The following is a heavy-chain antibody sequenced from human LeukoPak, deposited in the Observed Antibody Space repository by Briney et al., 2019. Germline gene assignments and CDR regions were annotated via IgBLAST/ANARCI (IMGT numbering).Heavy chain of an antibody. CDR3: ARVGPATAFDY. Sequence: PGGSLRLSCAASGFTLSSFSMHWVRQSSGRGLEYVSAINYKGGPTYYADSVKGRFTISRDNSKNTLYLQMASLRDEDMGAYYCARVGPATAFDYWGQGTQVTVSS. J-gene: IGHJ4*02. CDR2: INYKGGPT. V-gene: IGHV3-64*02. CDR1: GFTLSSFS.